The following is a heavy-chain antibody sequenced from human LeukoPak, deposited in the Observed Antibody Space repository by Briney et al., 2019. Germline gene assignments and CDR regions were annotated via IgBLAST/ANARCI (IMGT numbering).Heavy chain of an antibody. D-gene: IGHD3-22*01. Sequence: SETLSLTCTVSGGSISSRSHHWGWIPQPPGKGLEWIGNIYYSGSTFYNPSLKSRVTISVDTYQEQFSLKLSSVTAADTAVYYCAREGWGYNDGRGSFDYWGQGTLVTVSS. V-gene: IGHV4-39*02. CDR3: AREGWGYNDGRGSFDY. CDR2: IYYSGST. J-gene: IGHJ4*02. CDR1: GGSISSRSHH.